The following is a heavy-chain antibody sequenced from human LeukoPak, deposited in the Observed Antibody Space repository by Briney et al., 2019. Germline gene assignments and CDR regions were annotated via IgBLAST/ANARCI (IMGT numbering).Heavy chain of an antibody. D-gene: IGHD6-6*01. V-gene: IGHV1-2*02. CDR3: ARDPGSIAARPTWFDP. CDR1: GYTFTGYY. Sequence: ASVKVSCKASGYTFTGYYMHWVRQAPGQGLEWMGWINPNSGGTNYAQKFQGRVTMTRDTSISTAYMELSRLRSDDTAVYYCARDPGSIAARPTWFDPWGQGTLVTVSS. CDR2: INPNSGGT. J-gene: IGHJ5*02.